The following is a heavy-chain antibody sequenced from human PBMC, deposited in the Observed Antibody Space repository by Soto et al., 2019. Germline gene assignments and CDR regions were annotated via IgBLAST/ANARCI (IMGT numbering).Heavy chain of an antibody. V-gene: IGHV3-30-3*01. CDR2: ISYDGSNK. CDR3: ARAYEGDYFDD. D-gene: IGHD3-16*01. CDR1: GFTFSSYA. Sequence: GGSLRLSCAASGFTFSSYAMHWVRQAPGKGLEWVAVISYDGSNKYYADSVKGRFTISRDNSKNTLYLQMNSLRAEDTAVYYGARAYEGDYFDDWGQGTLVTVSS. J-gene: IGHJ4*02.